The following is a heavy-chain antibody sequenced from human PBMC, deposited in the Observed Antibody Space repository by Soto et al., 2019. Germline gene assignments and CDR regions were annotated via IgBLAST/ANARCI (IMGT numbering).Heavy chain of an antibody. CDR2: MNPNSGDT. J-gene: IGHJ4*02. V-gene: IGHV1-8*01. CDR1: GYTFTSYE. D-gene: IGHD3-10*01. CDR3: ARGELLWFGELLR. Sequence: QVQLVQSGAEVKKLGASVKVSCKASGYTFTSYEINWVRQATGQGLEWMGWMNPNSGDTGYAQKFQGRVTMTRNTSISTAYMELSSLRSEDTAVYYCARGELLWFGELLRWGQGTLVTVSS.